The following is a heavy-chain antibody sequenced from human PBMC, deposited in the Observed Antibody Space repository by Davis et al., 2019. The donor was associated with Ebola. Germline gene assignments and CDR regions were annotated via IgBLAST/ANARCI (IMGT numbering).Heavy chain of an antibody. CDR1: GFTSSRTD. CDR2: INFGGSAT. J-gene: IGHJ5*02. V-gene: IGHV3-23*01. Sequence: GESLNISCAASGFTSSRTDMNWFRQAPGGGPEWVSNINFGGSATYYADSVKGRFTISRDNSKNILYLQMDSLRIEDTAQYYSAGDPNWESGSWGQGTLVSVSS. D-gene: IGHD1-1*01. CDR3: AGDPNWESGS.